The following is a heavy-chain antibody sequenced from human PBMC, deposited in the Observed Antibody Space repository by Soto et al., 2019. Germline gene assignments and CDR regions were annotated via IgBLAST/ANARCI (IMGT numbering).Heavy chain of an antibody. J-gene: IGHJ4*02. D-gene: IGHD1-26*01. CDR3: AKRVSGAGAIDY. Sequence: QVQLVESGGGVVQPGRSLRLSCTASGFSFSSYGMHWVRQAPGKGLEWVAVITYDGSNRYYADSVKGRFTISRDNTKNTRYRQMNSLRAEDTAVYYWAKRVSGAGAIDYWGQGTLVTVSS. V-gene: IGHV3-30*18. CDR2: ITYDGSNR. CDR1: GFSFSSYG.